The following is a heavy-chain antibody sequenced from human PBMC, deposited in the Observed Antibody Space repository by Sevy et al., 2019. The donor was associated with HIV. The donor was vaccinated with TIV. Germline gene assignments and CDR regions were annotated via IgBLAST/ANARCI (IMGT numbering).Heavy chain of an antibody. Sequence: GGSLRLSCAASGFTFSSYWMSWVRQAPGKGLEWVATMKEDGSERNYVDSVKGRFTISRDNSKNTLYLQMNSLRAEDTAVYYCARDGWMLLSGWGNYFDYWGQGTLVTVSS. CDR1: GFTFSSYW. CDR3: ARDGWMLLSGWGNYFDY. J-gene: IGHJ4*02. CDR2: MKEDGSER. D-gene: IGHD6-19*01. V-gene: IGHV3-7*01.